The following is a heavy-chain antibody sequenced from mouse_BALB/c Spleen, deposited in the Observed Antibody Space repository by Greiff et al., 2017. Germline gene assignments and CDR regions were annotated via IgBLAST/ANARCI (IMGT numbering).Heavy chain of an antibody. CDR1: GFTFSSYA. CDR2: ISSGGST. Sequence: EVKLMESGGGLVKPGGSLKLSCAASGFTFSSYAMSWVRQTPEKRLEWVASISSGGSTYYPDSVKGRFTISRDNARNILYLKMSSLRSEDTAMYYCVRGRDWFAYWGQGTLVTVSA. CDR3: VRGRDWFAY. J-gene: IGHJ3*01. V-gene: IGHV5-6-5*01.